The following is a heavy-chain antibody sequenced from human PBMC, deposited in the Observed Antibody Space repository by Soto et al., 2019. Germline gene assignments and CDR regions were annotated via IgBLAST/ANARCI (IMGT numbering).Heavy chain of an antibody. CDR2: ISGSDGST. CDR1: GFSLSSYA. V-gene: IGHV3-23*01. J-gene: IGHJ3*02. CDR3: AKDRGYCDTSSCYLGHAFDI. Sequence: PGGSLRLYCFASGFSLSSYAMTWVRQAPGKGLEWVSVISGSDGSTYYAHSVKGRFTISRDNSKNTLSLQMNSLRPEDTAVYYCAKDRGYCDTSSCYLGHAFDIWGQGTMVTVSS. D-gene: IGHD2-2*01.